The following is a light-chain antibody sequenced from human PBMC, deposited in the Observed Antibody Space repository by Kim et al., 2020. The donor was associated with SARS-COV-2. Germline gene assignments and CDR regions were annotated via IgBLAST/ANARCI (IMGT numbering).Light chain of an antibody. CDR2: DVS. V-gene: IGLV2-14*03. J-gene: IGLJ1*01. CDR1: YGGIGYDNY. CDR3: CSFATSKNYV. Sequence: GHSIPISCTGTYGGIGYDNYFSWYRPYPGHAPHLILFDVSQRPSAISSRFSGSKSGSTASLTISGLRSEAGATYSCCSFATSKNYVFGTGTTVTVL.